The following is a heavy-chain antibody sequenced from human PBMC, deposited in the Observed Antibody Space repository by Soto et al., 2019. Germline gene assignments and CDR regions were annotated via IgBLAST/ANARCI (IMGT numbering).Heavy chain of an antibody. V-gene: IGHV4-34*01. D-gene: IGHD3-10*01. CDR1: GGAFNGYY. J-gene: IGHJ4*02. CDR3: ARAGAALVRGSIGGFDY. Sequence: QVHLQQWGAGLLKPSETLSLTCAVTGGAFNGYYWTWIRQSPGKGLQWIGEINHSGTVDYNPSLKGRVTFSIDTSKKQFSLTLTAVTAADTAVYYCARAGAALVRGSIGGFDYWGQGTLVTVSS. CDR2: INHSGTV.